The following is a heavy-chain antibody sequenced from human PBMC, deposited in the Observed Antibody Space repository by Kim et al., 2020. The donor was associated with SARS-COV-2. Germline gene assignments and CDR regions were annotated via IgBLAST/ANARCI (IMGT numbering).Heavy chain of an antibody. CDR1: GGSISSSNW. CDR3: ARDHPCIADPSQEIYYYGMDV. V-gene: IGHV4-4*02. Sequence: SETLSLTCAVSGGSISSSNWWSWVRQPPGKGLEWIGEIYHSGSTNYNPSLKSRVTISVDKSKNQFSLKLSSVTAADTAVYYCARDHPCIADPSQEIYYYGMDVWGQGTTVTVSS. J-gene: IGHJ6*02. D-gene: IGHD6-13*01. CDR2: IYHSGST.